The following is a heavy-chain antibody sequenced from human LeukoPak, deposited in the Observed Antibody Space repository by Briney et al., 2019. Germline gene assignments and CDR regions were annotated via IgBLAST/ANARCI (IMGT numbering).Heavy chain of an antibody. CDR2: IYHSGST. Sequence: SETLSLTCTVSGGSISSYYWSWIRQPPGKGLEWIGYIYHSGSTNYNPSLKSRVTISVDTSKNQFSLKLSSVTAADTAVYYCASLNFLSGWYSRFDYWGQGTLVTVSS. J-gene: IGHJ4*02. D-gene: IGHD6-19*01. CDR3: ASLNFLSGWYSRFDY. CDR1: GGSISSYY. V-gene: IGHV4-59*01.